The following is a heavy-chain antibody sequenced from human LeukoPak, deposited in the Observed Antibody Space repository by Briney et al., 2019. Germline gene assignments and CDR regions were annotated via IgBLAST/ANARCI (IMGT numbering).Heavy chain of an antibody. V-gene: IGHV3-21*01. Sequence: TGGSLRLSCVDSGFTFSSYSMNWVRQAPGKGLEWVSSISSGSKYIYNADSVKGRFTISRDNSKNSLYLQMNGLRVEDTAVYYCARALSYSYGSMDFWGQGTLVAVSS. CDR3: ARALSYSYGSMDF. CDR2: ISSGSKYI. J-gene: IGHJ4*02. D-gene: IGHD5-18*01. CDR1: GFTFSSYS.